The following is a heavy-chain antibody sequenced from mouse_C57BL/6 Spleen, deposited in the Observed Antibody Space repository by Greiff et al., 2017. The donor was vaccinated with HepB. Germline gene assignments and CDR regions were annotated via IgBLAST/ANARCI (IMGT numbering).Heavy chain of an antibody. D-gene: IGHD4-1*01. Sequence: QVQLQQSGPGLVQPSQSLSITCTVSGFSLTSYGVHWVRQSPGKGLEWLGVIWSGGSTDYNAAFISRLSISKDNSKSQVFFKMNSLQADDTAIYYCARNYWDVYYFDYWGQGTTLTVSS. J-gene: IGHJ2*01. CDR2: IWSGGST. V-gene: IGHV2-2*01. CDR3: ARNYWDVYYFDY. CDR1: GFSLTSYG.